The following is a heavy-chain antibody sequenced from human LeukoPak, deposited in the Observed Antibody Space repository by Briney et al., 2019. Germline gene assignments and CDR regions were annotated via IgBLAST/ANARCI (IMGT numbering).Heavy chain of an antibody. D-gene: IGHD6-19*01. V-gene: IGHV4-38-2*02. CDR1: GYSISSGYY. J-gene: IGHJ4*02. CDR2: IYHSGST. CDR3: ARDLGPRYSSANY. Sequence: SETLSLTCTVSGYSISSGYYWGWIRQPPGKGLEWIGSIYHSGSTYYNPSLKSRVTISVDTSKNQFSLKLSSVTAADTAVYYCARDLGPRYSSANYWGQGTLVTVSS.